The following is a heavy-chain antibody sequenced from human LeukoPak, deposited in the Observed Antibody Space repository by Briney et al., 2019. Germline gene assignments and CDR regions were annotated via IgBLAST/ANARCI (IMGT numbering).Heavy chain of an antibody. CDR2: ISGSGDNT. Sequence: GGSLRLSCAGSGFIFSDGWMSWVRQAPGKGLEWVSSISGSGDNTCYADSVKGRFTASRDNSKNTLYLQMNSLRAEDTALYFCAKGTSVDYYDSRGYYYYYYGLDVWGQGTTVTVSS. CDR3: AKGTSVDYYDSRGYYYYYYGLDV. V-gene: IGHV3-23*01. CDR1: GFIFSDGW. D-gene: IGHD3-22*01. J-gene: IGHJ6*02.